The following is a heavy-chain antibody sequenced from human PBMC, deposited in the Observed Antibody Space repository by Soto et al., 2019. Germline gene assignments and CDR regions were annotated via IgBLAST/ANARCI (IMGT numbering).Heavy chain of an antibody. Sequence: ASVKVSSKAFGYTFTSYAMHWLRHSPGPRLEWMGWINAGNGNTKYSQKFEGRVTITRDTSASTAYMELSSLRSEDTAVYDCASRYYYDSSGYFEYWGQGTLVTV. CDR1: GYTFTSYA. J-gene: IGHJ4*02. V-gene: IGHV1-3*01. CDR2: INAGNGNT. CDR3: ASRYYYDSSGYFEY. D-gene: IGHD3-22*01.